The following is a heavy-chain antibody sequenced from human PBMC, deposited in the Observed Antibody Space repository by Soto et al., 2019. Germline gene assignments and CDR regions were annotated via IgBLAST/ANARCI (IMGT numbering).Heavy chain of an antibody. Sequence: QLQLQESGPGLVKPSETLSLTCTVSGGSISSSSYYWGWIRQPPGKGLEWIGSIYYSGSTYYNPSIKSRVTISVDTSKNPFSLKLSSVTAADTAVYYCARRLYYDSSGFEGGGMDVWGQGTTVTVSS. CDR2: IYYSGST. CDR3: ARRLYYDSSGFEGGGMDV. CDR1: GGSISSSSYY. J-gene: IGHJ6*02. V-gene: IGHV4-39*01. D-gene: IGHD3-22*01.